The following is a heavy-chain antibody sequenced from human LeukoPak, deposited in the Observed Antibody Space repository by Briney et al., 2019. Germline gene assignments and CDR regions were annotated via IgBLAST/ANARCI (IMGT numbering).Heavy chain of an antibody. V-gene: IGHV3-21*04. CDR3: AKGGGYIWE. CDR2: ISRSGTYI. Sequence: PGGSLRLSCAASGFTFSNYAMNWVRQTPGKGLAWVSSISRSGTYIYYADSVKGRFTISRDDAKNALYLQVNSLRAEDTAVYYCAKGGGYIWEWGQGTLVTVSS. CDR1: GFTFSNYA. D-gene: IGHD3-10*01. J-gene: IGHJ4*02.